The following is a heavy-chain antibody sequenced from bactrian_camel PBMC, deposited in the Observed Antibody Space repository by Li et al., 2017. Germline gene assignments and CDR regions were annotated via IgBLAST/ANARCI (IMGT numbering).Heavy chain of an antibody. CDR3: MAVSGY. CDR1: GFTFSTYW. Sequence: HVQLVESGGGLVQPGKSLRLSCAASGFTFSTYWMSWLRQAPGKGLEWVSIINGGGSTWYADSVNGRFTISRDNAKKTLYLQMNNLKSEDTAVYYCMAVSGYWGQGTQVTVS. V-gene: IGHV3S1*01. D-gene: IGHD7*01. CDR2: IINGGGST. J-gene: IGHJ6*01.